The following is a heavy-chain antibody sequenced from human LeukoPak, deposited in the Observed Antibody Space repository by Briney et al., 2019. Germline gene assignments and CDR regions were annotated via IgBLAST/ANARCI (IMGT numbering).Heavy chain of an antibody. J-gene: IGHJ4*02. CDR3: ARESHGDYAAYNFDY. Sequence: ASVKVSCEASGYTFTGYYMHWVRQAPGQGLEWMGWMDPDGGGGTNYAQKFQGRVTMTRDTSISTAYMELSRLRSDDTAVYYCARESHGDYAAYNFDYWGQGTLVTVSS. V-gene: IGHV1-2*02. CDR1: GYTFTGYY. CDR2: MDPDGGGGT. D-gene: IGHD4-17*01.